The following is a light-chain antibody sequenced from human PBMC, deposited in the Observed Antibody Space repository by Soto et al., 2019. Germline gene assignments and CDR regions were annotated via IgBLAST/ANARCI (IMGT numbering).Light chain of an antibody. J-gene: IGKJ4*01. CDR1: QSVNIY. CDR3: QQYDDWLRLT. Sequence: EIVMTQSPATLSVSPGERATLSSRASQSVNIYLAWYQQKPGQAPRLLIFGASSTATGIPARFSGSGSGTEFNLTISSLQSEDFAVYFCQQYDDWLRLTFGGGTKVEIK. V-gene: IGKV3D-15*01. CDR2: GAS.